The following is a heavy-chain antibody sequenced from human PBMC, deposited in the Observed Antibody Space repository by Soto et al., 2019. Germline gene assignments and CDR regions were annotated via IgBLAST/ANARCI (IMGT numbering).Heavy chain of an antibody. CDR1: GFTFSTYA. CDR2: ISGSGYST. V-gene: IGHV3-23*01. CDR3: ARFSSHRGEYYYGMDV. D-gene: IGHD3-10*01. J-gene: IGHJ6*02. Sequence: PGGSLRLSCAASGFTFSTYAMTWVRQAPGKGLEWVSAISGSGYSTYYADSVKGRFTISRDNSKNTLYLQMNSLRAEDTAVYYCARFSSHRGEYYYGMDVWGQGTTVTVSS.